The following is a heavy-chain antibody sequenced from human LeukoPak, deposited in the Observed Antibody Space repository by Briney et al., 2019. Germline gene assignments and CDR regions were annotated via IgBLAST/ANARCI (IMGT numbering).Heavy chain of an antibody. CDR3: ARAEDGCSDASCYGH. J-gene: IGHJ4*02. CDR2: IYTSGST. Sequence: PSETLSLTCTVSGGSISSGSYYWSWIRQPAGKGLEWIGRIYTSGSTNYNPSLKSRVTISLDTSRNHLSLKVTSVTAADTAVYYCARAEDGCSDASCYGHWGQGTLVTVSS. V-gene: IGHV4-61*02. CDR1: GGSISSGSYY. D-gene: IGHD2-2*01.